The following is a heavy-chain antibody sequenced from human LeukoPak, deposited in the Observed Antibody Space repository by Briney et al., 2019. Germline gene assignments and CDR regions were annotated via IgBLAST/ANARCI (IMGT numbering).Heavy chain of an antibody. V-gene: IGHV3-7*03. CDR3: ARDQYDTWSRRGNFDS. J-gene: IGHJ4*02. D-gene: IGHD3-3*01. CDR2: IKLDGSEK. CDR1: GFTFSTYN. Sequence: GGSLRLSCAASGFTFSTYNMNWVRQAPGKGLEWVANIKLDGSEKNYVDSVKGRFTISRDNTKNSLYLQMNSLRVEDTAVFYCARDQYDTWSRRGNFDSWGQGTLVIVSS.